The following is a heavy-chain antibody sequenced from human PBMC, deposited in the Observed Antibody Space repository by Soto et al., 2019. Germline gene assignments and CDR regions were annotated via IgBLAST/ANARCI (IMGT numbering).Heavy chain of an antibody. D-gene: IGHD2-2*01. CDR1: GFSFSSYS. J-gene: IGHJ4*02. CDR3: TRWGTTCYDY. CDR2: IGFSTSNI. V-gene: IGHV3-21*01. Sequence: XESLRLSCAASGFSFSSYSMNWVRQAPGKGLEWVSSIGFSTSNIYYADSVKGRFTISRDNAKNSLYLQMNSLKAEDTAVYYCTRWGTTCYDYWGQGTLVTVSS.